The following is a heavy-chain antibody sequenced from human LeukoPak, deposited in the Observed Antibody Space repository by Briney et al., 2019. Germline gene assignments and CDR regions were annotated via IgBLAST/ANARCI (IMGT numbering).Heavy chain of an antibody. CDR2: IYHSGST. J-gene: IGHJ4*02. D-gene: IGHD5-12*01. CDR3: ARDAGNSGYGCDV. Sequence: SETLSLTCAVSGGSISSSNWWSWVRQPPGKGLEWIGEIYHSGSTNYNPSLKSRVTISVDKSKNQFSLKLSSVTAADTAIYYCARDAGNSGYGCDVWGQGTLVTVSS. CDR1: GGSISSSNW. V-gene: IGHV4-4*02.